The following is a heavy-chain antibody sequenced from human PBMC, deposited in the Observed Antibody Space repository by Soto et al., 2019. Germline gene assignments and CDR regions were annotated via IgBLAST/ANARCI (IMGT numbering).Heavy chain of an antibody. CDR1: GYTLTELS. CDR2: FDPEDGET. J-gene: IGHJ4*02. CDR3: LSGGSVSYYHFDY. D-gene: IGHD3-10*01. Sequence: ASVKVSCKVSGYTLTELSMHWVRQAPGKGLEWMGGFDPEDGETIYAQKFQGRVTMTEDTSTDTAYMELSSLRSEDTAVYYCLSGGSVSYYHFDYWGQGTLVTVSS. V-gene: IGHV1-24*01.